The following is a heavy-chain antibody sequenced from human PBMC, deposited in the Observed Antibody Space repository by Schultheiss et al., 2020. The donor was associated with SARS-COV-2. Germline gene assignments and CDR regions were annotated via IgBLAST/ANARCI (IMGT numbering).Heavy chain of an antibody. CDR1: GTSINSGDYS. Sequence: LRLSCTVSGTSINSGDYSWTWIRQHPGKGLEWIGYTHYSGSSYYSPSLKSRVTISVDTSKNQFSLKLSSVTAADTAVYYCARGFGAGPFDIWGQGTTVTVSS. D-gene: IGHD3-10*01. V-gene: IGHV4-30-4*08. CDR3: ARGFGAGPFDI. CDR2: THYSGSS. J-gene: IGHJ3*02.